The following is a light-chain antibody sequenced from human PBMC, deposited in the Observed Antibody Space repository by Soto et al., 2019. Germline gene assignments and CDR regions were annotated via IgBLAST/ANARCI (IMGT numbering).Light chain of an antibody. CDR3: QTWGTGPWV. Sequence: QLVLTQSPSASASLGASVKLTCTLSSGHSTYAIAWHQQQPEKGPRYLMKLNSDGSPSKGDGIPERFSGSSSGAERYLTISSLQSEDEADYYCQTWGTGPWVFGGGTKLTVL. CDR2: LNSDGSP. CDR1: SGHSTYA. J-gene: IGLJ3*02. V-gene: IGLV4-69*01.